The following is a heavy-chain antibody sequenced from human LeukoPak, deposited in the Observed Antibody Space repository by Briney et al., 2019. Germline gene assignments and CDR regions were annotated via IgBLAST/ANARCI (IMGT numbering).Heavy chain of an antibody. J-gene: IGHJ4*02. CDR2: IYSGGST. V-gene: IGHV3-66*02. Sequence: GGSLRLSRAASGFTVSSNYMSWVRQAPGKGLEWVSVIYSGGSTYYADSVKGRFTISRDNSKNTLYLQMNSLRAEDTAVYYCARAPRWLIRNNCFDYWGRGTLVTVSS. D-gene: IGHD3-10*01. CDR1: GFTVSSNY. CDR3: ARAPRWLIRNNCFDY.